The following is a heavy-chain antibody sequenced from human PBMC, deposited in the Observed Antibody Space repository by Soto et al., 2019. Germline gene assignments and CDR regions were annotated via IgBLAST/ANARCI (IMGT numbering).Heavy chain of an antibody. CDR3: ARDPVDLFGYLDV. CDR2: IIPLMRTV. CDR1: EGTFGSYS. J-gene: IGHJ6*02. V-gene: IGHV1-69*06. Sequence: VQSGAEVKKPGSSVNVSCRTSEGTFGSYSITWLRQAPGQRLEWMGEIIPLMRTVNYAQKFQDRVTITGDRSTSTVYMALSSLRSDDTAVYYCARDPVDLFGYLDVWGQGTPVTVSS. D-gene: IGHD2-21*01.